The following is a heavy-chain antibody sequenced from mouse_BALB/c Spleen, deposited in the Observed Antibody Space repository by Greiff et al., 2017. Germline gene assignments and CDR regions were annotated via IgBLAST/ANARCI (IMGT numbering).Heavy chain of an antibody. D-gene: IGHD2-1*01. CDR1: GFSFSDYY. CDR2: ISDGGSYT. V-gene: IGHV5-4*02. Sequence: EVQLVESGAGLVKPGGSLKLSCAVSGFSFSDYYMYWVRQTPEKRLVWVATISDGGSYTYYPDSVKGRFTISRDNAKNNLYLQMSSLKAEDTAMYDCARVYGKDAMDYWGQGTSVTVSS. CDR3: ARVYGKDAMDY. J-gene: IGHJ4*01.